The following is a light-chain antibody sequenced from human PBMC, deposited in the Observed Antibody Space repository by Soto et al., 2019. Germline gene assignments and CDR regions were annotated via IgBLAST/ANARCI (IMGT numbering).Light chain of an antibody. Sequence: DIVLAQSPATLSFPLVQGPTLSCRASQSLSTFLAWYQQKPGQAPRLLIYDASNRATGIPDRFSGSGSGTDFTLTISSLEPEDSAVYYCQQRHMWPITFGQGTRLEIK. J-gene: IGKJ5*01. V-gene: IGKV3-11*01. CDR3: QQRHMWPIT. CDR1: QSLSTF. CDR2: DAS.